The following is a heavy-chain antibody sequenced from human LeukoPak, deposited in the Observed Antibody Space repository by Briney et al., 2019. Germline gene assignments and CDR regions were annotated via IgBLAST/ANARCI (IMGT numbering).Heavy chain of an antibody. Sequence: GEPLKISCKGSGYSFTSYWISWVRQMPGKGLEWMGRIDPSDSYTNYSPSFQGHVTISADKSISTAYLQWSSLKASNTAMYYCARQYHSGYVTDYWGQGTLVTVSS. CDR3: ARQYHSGYVTDY. V-gene: IGHV5-10-1*01. J-gene: IGHJ4*02. D-gene: IGHD5-12*01. CDR2: IDPSDSYT. CDR1: GYSFTSYW.